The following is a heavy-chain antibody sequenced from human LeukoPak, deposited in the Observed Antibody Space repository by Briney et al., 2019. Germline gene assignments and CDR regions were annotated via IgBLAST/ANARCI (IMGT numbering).Heavy chain of an antibody. CDR2: MYYSGST. V-gene: IGHV4-39*07. J-gene: IGHJ5*02. D-gene: IGHD4-17*01. CDR1: GGSISSSSYY. CDR3: TRDTGTTGEVKFDP. Sequence: SEALSLTCTVSGGSISSSSYYWGWIRQPPGKGLEWIGSMYYSGSTFYNPSLKSRVTILVDTSKSQFSLNLMSVTAADTAVYYCTRDTGTTGEVKFDPWGQGTLVTVSS.